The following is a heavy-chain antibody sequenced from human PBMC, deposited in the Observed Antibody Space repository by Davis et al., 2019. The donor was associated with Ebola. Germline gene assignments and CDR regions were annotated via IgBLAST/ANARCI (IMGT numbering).Heavy chain of an antibody. CDR1: GFTFSSYG. J-gene: IGHJ4*02. CDR2: ISSSGSTI. CDR3: ARVVVAATIDY. Sequence: GESLKISCAASGFTFSSYGMNWVRQAPGKGLEWVSYISSSGSTIYYADSVKGRFTISRDNAKNSLYLQMNSLRAEDTAVYYCARVVVAATIDYWGQGTLVTVSS. D-gene: IGHD2-15*01. V-gene: IGHV3-48*03.